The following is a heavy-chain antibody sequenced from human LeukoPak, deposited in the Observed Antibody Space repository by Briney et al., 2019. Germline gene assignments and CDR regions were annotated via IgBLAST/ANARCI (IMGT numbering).Heavy chain of an antibody. CDR3: AREVSSRSGWYK. CDR1: GGSFSGYY. J-gene: IGHJ4*02. V-gene: IGHV4-34*01. D-gene: IGHD6-19*01. Sequence: SGTLSLTCAVYGGSFSGYYWSWIRQPPGKGLEWIGEINHSGSTNYNPSLKSRVTISVDTSKNQFSLKLSSVTAADTAVYYRAREVSSRSGWYKWGQGTLVTVSS. CDR2: INHSGST.